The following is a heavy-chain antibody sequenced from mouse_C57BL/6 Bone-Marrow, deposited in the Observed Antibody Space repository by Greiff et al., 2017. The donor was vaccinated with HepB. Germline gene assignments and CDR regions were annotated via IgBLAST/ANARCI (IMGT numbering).Heavy chain of an antibody. V-gene: IGHV2-9-1*01. J-gene: IGHJ4*01. D-gene: IGHD1-1*01. CDR2: IWTGGGT. Sequence: VKLMESGPGLVAPSQRLSITCTVSGFSLTSYAISWVRQPPGKGLEWLGVIWTGGGTNYNSALKSRLSISKDNSKSQVFLKMNSLQTDDTARYYCARRKSYVHYAMDYWGQGTSVTVSS. CDR1: GFSLTSYA. CDR3: ARRKSYVHYAMDY.